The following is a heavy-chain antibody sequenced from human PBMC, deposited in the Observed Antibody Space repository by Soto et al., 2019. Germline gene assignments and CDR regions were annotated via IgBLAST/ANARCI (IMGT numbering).Heavy chain of an antibody. CDR2: IYSGGST. D-gene: IGHD6-13*01. J-gene: IGHJ6*02. CDR3: AREWSSSSWYFSTDYYYYGMDV. CDR1: GFTVSSNY. V-gene: IGHV3-53*01. Sequence: GGSLRLSCAASGFTVSSNYMSWVRHAPGKGLWWVSVIYSGGSTYYADSVKGRFTTSRDNSKNTLYLQMNSLRAEDTAVYYCAREWSSSSWYFSTDYYYYGMDVWGQGTTVTVSS.